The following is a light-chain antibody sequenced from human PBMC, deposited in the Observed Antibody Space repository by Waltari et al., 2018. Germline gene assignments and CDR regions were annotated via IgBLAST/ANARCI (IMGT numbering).Light chain of an antibody. CDR2: KAS. CDR3: QQYNSYPWT. J-gene: IGKJ1*01. Sequence: DIQMTQSPSTLSASVGDRVTITCRASQSISSGLAWYQQKPGKAPKPLIYKASSLESGVPSRFSGSGSGTEFTRTISRLQPDDFATYYCQQYNSYPWTFGQGTKVEIK. CDR1: QSISSG. V-gene: IGKV1-5*03.